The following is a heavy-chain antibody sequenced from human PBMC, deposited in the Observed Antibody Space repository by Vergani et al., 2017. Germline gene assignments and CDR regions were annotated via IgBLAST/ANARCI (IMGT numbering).Heavy chain of an antibody. V-gene: IGHV3-15*01. Sequence: EVQLVESGGGLVKPGGSLRLSCAASGFTFSNAWMSWVRQAPGKGLEWVGRIKSKTDSGTTDYAAPVKGRFTISRDDSKNTLYLQMNSLKTEDTAVYYCTTDRDVVVVAATRIGRDYWGQGTLVTVSS. J-gene: IGHJ4*02. CDR1: GFTFSNAW. D-gene: IGHD2-15*01. CDR3: TTDRDVVVVAATRIGRDY. CDR2: IKSKTDSGTT.